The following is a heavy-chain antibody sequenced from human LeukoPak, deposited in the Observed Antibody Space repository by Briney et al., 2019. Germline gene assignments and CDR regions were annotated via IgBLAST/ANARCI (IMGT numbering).Heavy chain of an antibody. Sequence: ASVKVSCKASGYTFTSYYMHWVRQAPGQGLEWMGIINPSGGSTSYAQKFQGRVTITRDMSTSTAYMELSSLRSEDTAVYYCTGSGSPEYYYYYYGMDVWGQGTTVTVSS. J-gene: IGHJ6*02. CDR2: INPSGGST. V-gene: IGHV1-46*01. CDR3: TGSGSPEYYYYYYGMDV. D-gene: IGHD1-26*01. CDR1: GYTFTSYY.